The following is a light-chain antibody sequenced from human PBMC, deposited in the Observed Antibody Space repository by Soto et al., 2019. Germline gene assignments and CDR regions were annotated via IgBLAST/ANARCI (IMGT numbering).Light chain of an antibody. V-gene: IGLV2-11*01. Sequence: QSALTQPASVSGSPGQSITISCTGTSSDIGGYNYVSWYQQYPGKAPKLLIYDVNKRPSGVPDRFSGSMSGNTASLTISGLQADDEADYHCSSYAGNYTLDFGGGTKLTVL. CDR2: DVN. J-gene: IGLJ2*01. CDR3: SSYAGNYTLD. CDR1: SSDIGGYNY.